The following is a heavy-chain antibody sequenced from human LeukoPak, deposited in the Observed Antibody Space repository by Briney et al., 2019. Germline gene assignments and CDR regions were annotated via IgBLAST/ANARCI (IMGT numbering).Heavy chain of an antibody. Sequence: GASVKVSCKASGGTFISYAISWVRQAPGQGLDWMGRIIPILGIANYAQKFQGRVTITADKSTSTAYMELSSLRSEDTAVYYCATDYYDSSGYYRIGYFDYWGQGTLVTVSS. J-gene: IGHJ4*02. CDR2: IIPILGIA. CDR1: GGTFISYA. D-gene: IGHD3-22*01. CDR3: ATDYYDSSGYYRIGYFDY. V-gene: IGHV1-69*04.